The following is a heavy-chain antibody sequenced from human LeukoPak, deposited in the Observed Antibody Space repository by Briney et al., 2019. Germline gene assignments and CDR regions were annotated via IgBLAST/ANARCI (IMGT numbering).Heavy chain of an antibody. D-gene: IGHD6-13*01. J-gene: IGHJ1*01. Sequence: ASVKVSCKASGYTFTGYYMHWVRQAPGQGLEWMGWINPNSGGTNYAQKFQGRVTMTRDTSISTAYMELSRLRSDDTAVYYCARSIAAAGTQDFQHWGQGTLVTASS. CDR1: GYTFTGYY. V-gene: IGHV1-2*02. CDR3: ARSIAAAGTQDFQH. CDR2: INPNSGGT.